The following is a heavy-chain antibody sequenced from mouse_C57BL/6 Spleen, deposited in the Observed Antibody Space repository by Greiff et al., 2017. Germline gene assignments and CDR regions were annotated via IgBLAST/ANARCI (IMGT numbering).Heavy chain of an antibody. D-gene: IGHD1-1*01. Sequence: QVQLKESGAELVRPGASVTLSCKASGYTFTDYEMHWVKQTPVHGLEWIGAIDPETGGTAYNQKFKGKAILTADKSSSTAYMEHRSLTSEDSAVYYCTREENSYYGSSYYYFDYWGQGTTLTVSS. CDR1: GYTFTDYE. J-gene: IGHJ2*01. V-gene: IGHV1-15*01. CDR3: TREENSYYGSSYYYFDY. CDR2: IDPETGGT.